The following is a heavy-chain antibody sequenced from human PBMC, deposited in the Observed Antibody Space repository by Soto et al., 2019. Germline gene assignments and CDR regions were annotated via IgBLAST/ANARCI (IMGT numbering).Heavy chain of an antibody. CDR1: GFSLSTTGVG. Sequence: QITLKESGPTLVKPTQTLTLTCTFSGFSLSTTGVGVGWIRQPPGKALEWLALIYWDDDKRYNPSLKSRLTITTDTSKNQVVLTMTNMDPVDTATYYCVQSRCGVDCLQAYSSHSYYGLDVWGQGTTVTVSS. V-gene: IGHV2-5*02. CDR2: IYWDDDK. D-gene: IGHD2-21*01. CDR3: VQSRCGVDCLQAYSSHSYYGLDV. J-gene: IGHJ6*02.